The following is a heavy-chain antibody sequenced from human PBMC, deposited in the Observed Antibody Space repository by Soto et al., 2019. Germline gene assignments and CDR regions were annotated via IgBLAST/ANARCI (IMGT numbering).Heavy chain of an antibody. J-gene: IGHJ4*02. V-gene: IGHV3-73*02. D-gene: IGHD2-2*01. Sequence: EVQLVESVGGLVQPGGSLTLSCAASGFSFSDSGIHWVRQASGKGLEWVGRIRTKSNSYATAYAASVKGRFTISRDDSNNTAYLQMNSLKTEDTAVYYCTRLHFIVQPGINYWGQGTLVTVSS. CDR2: IRTKSNSYAT. CDR1: GFSFSDSG. CDR3: TRLHFIVQPGINY.